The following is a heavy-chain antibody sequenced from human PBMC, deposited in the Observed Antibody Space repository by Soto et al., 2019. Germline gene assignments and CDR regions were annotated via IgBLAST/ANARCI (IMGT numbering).Heavy chain of an antibody. CDR1: GGSFSGYY. J-gene: IGHJ6*02. CDR3: ASMWRYFDSPTGMDV. D-gene: IGHD3-9*01. Sequence: SETLSLTCAVYGGSFSGYYWSWIRQPPGKGLEWIGEINHSGSTNYNPSLKSRVTISVDTSKNQFSLKLSSVTAADTAVYYCASMWRYFDSPTGMDVWGQGTTVTVSS. V-gene: IGHV4-34*01. CDR2: INHSGST.